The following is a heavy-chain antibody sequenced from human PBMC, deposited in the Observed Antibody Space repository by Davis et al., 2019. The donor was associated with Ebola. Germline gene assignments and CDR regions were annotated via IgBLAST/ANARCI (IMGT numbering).Heavy chain of an antibody. D-gene: IGHD3-16*01. Sequence: GESLKISCAASGFTFSSYSMNWVRQAPGKGLEWVSYISSSSSTIYYADSVKGRFTISRDNAKNSVYLQMKSLRAEDTALYYCAKDNSRGGFLRYYYGMGVWGKGTTVTVSS. CDR3: AKDNSRGGFLRYYYGMGV. CDR1: GFTFSSYS. V-gene: IGHV3-48*04. CDR2: ISSSSSTI. J-gene: IGHJ6*04.